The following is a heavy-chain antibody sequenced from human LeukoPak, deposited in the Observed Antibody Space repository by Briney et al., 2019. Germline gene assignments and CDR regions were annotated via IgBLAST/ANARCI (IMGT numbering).Heavy chain of an antibody. V-gene: IGHV1-69*13. Sequence: SVKVSCKASGGRFGNYALNWVRQAPGQRLEWMGAITPLYGASNYAQKFQGRLTIVADESTGTGYMEVRRLASEDTAVYYCAADSHPSGFDYWAQGTQVTVSS. CDR1: GGRFGNYA. D-gene: IGHD1-26*01. CDR2: ITPLYGAS. J-gene: IGHJ4*02. CDR3: AADSHPSGFDY.